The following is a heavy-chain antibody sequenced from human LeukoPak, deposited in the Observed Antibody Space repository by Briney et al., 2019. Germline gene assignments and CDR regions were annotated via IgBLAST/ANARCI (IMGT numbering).Heavy chain of an antibody. J-gene: IGHJ4*02. CDR3: AKPPWRVREHLKEFDY. V-gene: IGHV4-34*01. CDR2: INHSGST. CDR1: GGSFSGYY. D-gene: IGHD1/OR15-1a*01. Sequence: SETLSLTCAVYGGSFSGYYWSWIRQPPGKGLEWIGEINHSGSTNYNPSLKSRVTISVDTSKNQFSLKLISVTAADTAVYYCAKPPWRVREHLKEFDYWGQGTLVTVSS.